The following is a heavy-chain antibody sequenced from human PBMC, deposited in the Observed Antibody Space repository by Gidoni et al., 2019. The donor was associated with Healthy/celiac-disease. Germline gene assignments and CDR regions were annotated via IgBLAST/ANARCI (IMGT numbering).Heavy chain of an antibody. CDR2: IRSKAYGGTT. J-gene: IGHJ4*02. V-gene: IGHV3-49*03. D-gene: IGHD1-1*01. Sequence: EVQLVESGGGLVQPGRSLSLSCTASGFTFGDYAMSWFRQAPGKGLEWVGFIRSKAYGGTTEYAASVKGRFTISRDDSKSIAYLQMNSLKTEDTAVYYCTREGDWNDSDTFDYWGQGTLVTVSS. CDR1: GFTFGDYA. CDR3: TREGDWNDSDTFDY.